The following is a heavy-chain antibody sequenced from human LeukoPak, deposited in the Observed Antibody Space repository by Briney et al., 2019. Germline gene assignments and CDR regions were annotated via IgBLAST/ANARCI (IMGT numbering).Heavy chain of an antibody. J-gene: IGHJ4*02. Sequence: GGSLRLSCAASGFTFSSYGMHWVRQAPGKGLEWVAFIRYDGSNKYYADSVKGRFTISRDNSKNTLYLQMNSLRAEDTAVYCCAKDLAYYYDSSGYHSAHDYRGQGTLVTVSS. D-gene: IGHD3-22*01. CDR1: GFTFSSYG. V-gene: IGHV3-30*02. CDR2: IRYDGSNK. CDR3: AKDLAYYYDSSGYHSAHDY.